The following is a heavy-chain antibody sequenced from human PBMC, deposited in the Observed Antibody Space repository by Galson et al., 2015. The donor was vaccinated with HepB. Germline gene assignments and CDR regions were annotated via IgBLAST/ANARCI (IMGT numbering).Heavy chain of an antibody. CDR1: GGSFSGYY. Sequence: SETLSLTCAVYGGSFSGYYWSWIRQPPGKGLEWIGEINHSGSTNYNPSLKSRVTISVDTSKNQFSLKLSSVTAADTAVYYCARVRGGIAAAGKGNWFDPWGQGTLVTVSS. D-gene: IGHD6-13*01. CDR2: INHSGST. J-gene: IGHJ5*02. CDR3: ARVRGGIAAAGKGNWFDP. V-gene: IGHV4-34*01.